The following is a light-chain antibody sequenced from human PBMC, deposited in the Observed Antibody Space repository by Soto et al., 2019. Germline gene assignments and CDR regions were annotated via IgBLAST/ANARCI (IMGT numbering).Light chain of an antibody. CDR1: QSVSNSY. CDR2: DAS. Sequence: EIVLTQSPGTLSLSPGERATLSRMGSQSVSNSYLAWYQQRPGQAPRLVIYDASSRATGIPDRFSASGSGTDFTLTISRLEPEDFAVYYCQQYGASPLTFGQGTKVDIK. CDR3: QQYGASPLT. V-gene: IGKV3-20*01. J-gene: IGKJ1*01.